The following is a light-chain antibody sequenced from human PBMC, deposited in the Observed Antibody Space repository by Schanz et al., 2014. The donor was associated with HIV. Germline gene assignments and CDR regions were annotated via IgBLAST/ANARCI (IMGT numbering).Light chain of an antibody. CDR2: EVS. CDR1: SSDVGGYNY. J-gene: IGLJ2*01. Sequence: QSVLTQPPSASGSPGQSVTISCTGTSSDVGGYNYVSWYQQHPGKAPKIMIYEVSKRPSGVPDRFSGSKSGNTASLTVSGLQAEDEADYYCATWDISLNGPVFGGGTKLTVL. CDR3: ATWDISLNGPV. V-gene: IGLV2-8*01.